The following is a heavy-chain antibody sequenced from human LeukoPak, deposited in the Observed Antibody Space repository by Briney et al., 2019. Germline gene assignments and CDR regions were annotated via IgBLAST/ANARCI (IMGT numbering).Heavy chain of an antibody. V-gene: IGHV3-30-3*01. J-gene: IGHJ4*02. CDR2: ISYNGSNK. D-gene: IGHD1-26*01. Sequence: GGSRRLSCAASGFTFSSYAMHWVRQAPGKGLEWVAVISYNGSNKYYADSVKGRFTISRDNSKNTLYLQMNSLRAEDTAVYYCARAPVGATSFDYWGQGTLVTVSS. CDR3: ARAPVGATSFDY. CDR1: GFTFSSYA.